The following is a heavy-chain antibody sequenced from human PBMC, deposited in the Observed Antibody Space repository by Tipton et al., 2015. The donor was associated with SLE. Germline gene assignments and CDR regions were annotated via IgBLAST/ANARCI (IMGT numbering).Heavy chain of an antibody. D-gene: IGHD6-13*01. J-gene: IGHJ3*02. CDR1: GGSISSHY. V-gene: IGHV4-59*11. CDR2: IYYSGST. CDR3: ARDESSSWSRGAFDI. Sequence: LRLSCTVSGGSISSHYWSWIRQPPGKGLEWIGYIYYSGSTNYNPSLKSRVTISVDTSKNQFSLKLSSVTAADTAVYYCARDESSSWSRGAFDIWGQGTMVTVSS.